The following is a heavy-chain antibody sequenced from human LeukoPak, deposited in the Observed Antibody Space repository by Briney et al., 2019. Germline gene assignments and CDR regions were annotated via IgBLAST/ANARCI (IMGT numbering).Heavy chain of an antibody. CDR1: GFTFGVYA. D-gene: IGHD3-10*01. Sequence: GRSLRLSCTASGFTFGVYAMSWVRQAPGKGLGWVGFIISKAFGGTTEYAASVKGRFSISRDDSQSIAYLQMNSLKTEDTAVYYCTGDSGSGAFDYWGQGTLVTVSS. V-gene: IGHV3-49*04. J-gene: IGHJ4*02. CDR2: IISKAFGGTT. CDR3: TGDSGSGAFDY.